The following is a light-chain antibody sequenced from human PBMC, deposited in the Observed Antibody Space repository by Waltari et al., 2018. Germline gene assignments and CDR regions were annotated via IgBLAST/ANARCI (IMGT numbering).Light chain of an antibody. CDR3: TSHASGSTLYV. CDR2: DVS. CDR1: SSDIGAYNY. V-gene: IGLV2-14*01. J-gene: IGLJ1*01. Sequence: QSALTQPASASGSPGQSITIPCTGTSSDIGAYNYVPWYQQHPRKAPKLMISDVSNRPSGVSNRFSGSKSGNTASLTISGLQAEDEADYYCTSHASGSTLYVFGTGTRVTVL.